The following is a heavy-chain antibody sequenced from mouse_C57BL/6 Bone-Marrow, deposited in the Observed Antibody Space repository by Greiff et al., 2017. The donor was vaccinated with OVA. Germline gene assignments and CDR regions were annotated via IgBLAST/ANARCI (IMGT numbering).Heavy chain of an antibody. CDR3: ANYYDYSWFDY. Sequence: VQLQQSGAELVRPGASVKLSCKASGYTFTSYGISWVKQRPGQGLEWIGEIYPRSGNTYYNEKFKGKATLTADKSSSTAYMELRSLTSEDSAVYFCANYYDYSWFDYWGQGTLVTVSA. J-gene: IGHJ3*01. CDR2: IYPRSGNT. CDR1: GYTFTSYG. V-gene: IGHV1-81*01. D-gene: IGHD2-4*01.